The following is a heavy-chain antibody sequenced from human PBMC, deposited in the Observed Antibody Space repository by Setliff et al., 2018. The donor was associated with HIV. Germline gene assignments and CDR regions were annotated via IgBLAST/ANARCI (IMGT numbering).Heavy chain of an antibody. Sequence: GGSMRLSCAASGFTFSNYYMSWIRQAPGKGLEWIAYISRGGRTKYYADSVKGRFTISRDNAKNSLYLQMNSLRAEDTTIYYCARVPVMATITYWYFDLWGRGTRVTVS. J-gene: IGHJ2*01. CDR1: GFTFSNYY. V-gene: IGHV3-11*04. D-gene: IGHD5-12*01. CDR2: ISRGGRTK. CDR3: ARVPVMATITYWYFDL.